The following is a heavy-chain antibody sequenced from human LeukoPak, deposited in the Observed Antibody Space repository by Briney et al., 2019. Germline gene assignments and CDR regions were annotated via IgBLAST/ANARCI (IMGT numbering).Heavy chain of an antibody. V-gene: IGHV3-7*01. CDR3: AGLGYSGYSVLAY. J-gene: IGHJ4*02. CDR2: INQDGSEK. Sequence: PGGSLRLSCAAPGLTFTTQWMSCLRQAPGKGLEWVANINQDGSEKKYVDSVRGRFTISRDNAKNSLYLQMNSLRAADTAVYYCAGLGYSGYSVLAYWGQGTLVTVSS. CDR1: GLTFTTQW. D-gene: IGHD5-12*01.